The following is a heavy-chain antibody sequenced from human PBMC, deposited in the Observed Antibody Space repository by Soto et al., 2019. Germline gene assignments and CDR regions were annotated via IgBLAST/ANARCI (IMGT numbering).Heavy chain of an antibody. J-gene: IGHJ5*02. V-gene: IGHV1-24*01. Sequence: ASVKVSCKVSGYTLTELSMHWVRQAPGKGLEWMGGFDPEDGETIYAQKFQGRVTMTEDTSTDTAYMELSSLRSEDTAVYYCAILPRSYGDYVFWFDPWGQGTLVTVSS. CDR3: AILPRSYGDYVFWFDP. CDR2: FDPEDGET. D-gene: IGHD4-17*01. CDR1: GYTLTELS.